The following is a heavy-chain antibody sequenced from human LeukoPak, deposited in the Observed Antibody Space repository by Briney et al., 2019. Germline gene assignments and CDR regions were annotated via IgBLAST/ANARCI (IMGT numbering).Heavy chain of an antibody. V-gene: IGHV3-23*01. CDR1: GFTLSSYA. Sequence: GGSLRLSCAASGFTLSSYAMSWVRQAPGKGLEWVSAISDSGNAYHADSVKGRFTISRDNSKNTLYLQINSLRAEDTAVYYCAKRGNYYDSSGYYDYWGQGTLVTVSS. CDR2: ISDSGNA. CDR3: AKRGNYYDSSGYYDY. D-gene: IGHD3-22*01. J-gene: IGHJ4*02.